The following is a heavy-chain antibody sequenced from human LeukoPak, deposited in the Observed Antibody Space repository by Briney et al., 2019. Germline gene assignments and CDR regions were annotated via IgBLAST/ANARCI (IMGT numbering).Heavy chain of an antibody. CDR2: ISSSSSYI. D-gene: IGHD1-26*01. V-gene: IGHV3-21*01. CDR3: ARLLSGTLEY. Sequence: GGSLRLSCAASGFTFSSYAMNWVRQAPGKGLEWVSSISSSSSYIYYADSVKGRFTISRDNAKNSLYLQMNSLRAEDTAVYYCARLLSGTLEYWGQGTLVTVSP. J-gene: IGHJ4*02. CDR1: GFTFSSYA.